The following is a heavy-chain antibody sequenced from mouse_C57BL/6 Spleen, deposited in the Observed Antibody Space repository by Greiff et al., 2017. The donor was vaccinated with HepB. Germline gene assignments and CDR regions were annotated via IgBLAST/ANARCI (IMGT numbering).Heavy chain of an antibody. CDR3: ARRPYGGWYFDV. D-gene: IGHD1-1*01. CDR1: GFTFSDYY. CDR2: ISNGGGST. V-gene: IGHV5-12*01. J-gene: IGHJ1*03. Sequence: EVKLVESGGGLVQPGGSLKLSCAASGFTFSDYYMYWVRQTPEKRLEWVAYISNGGGSTYYPDTVKGRFTISRDNAKNTLYLQMSRLKSEDTAMYYCARRPYGGWYFDVWGTGTTVTVSS.